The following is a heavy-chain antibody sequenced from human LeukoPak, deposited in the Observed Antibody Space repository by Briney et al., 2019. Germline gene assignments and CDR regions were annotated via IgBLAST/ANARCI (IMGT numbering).Heavy chain of an antibody. CDR3: ARARRDSGYYKVDY. V-gene: IGHV4-34*01. D-gene: IGHD3-3*01. Sequence: SETLSLTCAVYGGSLSGSYWSWIRQPPGKGLEWIGDITPTPTSHYNPSLNCPVTLSIDKSTNQFSLTLNSVTAADTAVYYCARARRDSGYYKVDYWGQGTLVTVSS. J-gene: IGHJ4*02. CDR1: GGSLSGSY. CDR2: ITPTPTS.